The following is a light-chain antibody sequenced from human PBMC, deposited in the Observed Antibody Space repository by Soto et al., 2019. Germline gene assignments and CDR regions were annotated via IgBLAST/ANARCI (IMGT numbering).Light chain of an antibody. CDR2: DAS. Sequence: EIVLTQSPATLSLSPGERATLSCRASQSVSSYLAWYQQKPGQAPRLLIYDASNRATGIPARFSGSGSGTDFTLTVSRLEPEDFAVYYCQQYGRSPQAAWTFGQGTKVDIK. V-gene: IGKV3-20*01. J-gene: IGKJ1*01. CDR1: QSVSSY. CDR3: QQYGRSPQAAWT.